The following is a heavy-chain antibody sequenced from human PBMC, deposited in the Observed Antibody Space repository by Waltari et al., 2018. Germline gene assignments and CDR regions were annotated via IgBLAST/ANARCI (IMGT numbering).Heavy chain of an antibody. CDR2: ITGSSRTI. CDR1: GFPFSPYS. V-gene: IGHV3-48*04. J-gene: IGHJ6*02. Sequence: EVQLVESGENLVQPGGSLRLSCIASGFPFSPYSMNWVRQAPGKGLEWISYITGSSRTIYYTDSVKGRFTVSRDNAKNSLFLQMSSLRVEDTAVYYCARPVAAAGNYGMDVWGQGTTVTVSS. CDR3: ARPVAAAGNYGMDV. D-gene: IGHD6-13*01.